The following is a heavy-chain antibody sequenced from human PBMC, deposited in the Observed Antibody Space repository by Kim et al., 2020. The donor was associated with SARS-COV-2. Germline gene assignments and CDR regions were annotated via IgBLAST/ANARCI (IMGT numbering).Heavy chain of an antibody. CDR3: ARNREGSSWKPNDY. CDR2: ISGGGAST. V-gene: IGHV3-23*01. Sequence: GGSLRLSCAASGFTFSSYAMNWVRQAPGKGLEWVSGISGGGASTYYADSVEGRFTISRDNSKNTLYLQMHSLRVEDTAAYYCARNREGSSWKPNDYWGQGTLVTVSS. J-gene: IGHJ4*02. D-gene: IGHD6-13*01. CDR1: GFTFSSYA.